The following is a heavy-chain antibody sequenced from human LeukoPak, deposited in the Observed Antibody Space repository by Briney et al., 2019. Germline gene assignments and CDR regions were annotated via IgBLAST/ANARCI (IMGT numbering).Heavy chain of an antibody. D-gene: IGHD3-22*01. CDR3: ARGEYDSSAYWGYYFEN. V-gene: IGHV4-61*02. CDR1: GVSISSGSYY. Sequence: SETLSLTCTVSGVSISSGSYYWGWVRQPAGKGLEWIGRIYSSGSTNYSPSFKSRATISVDTSKNQFSLSLSSVTAADTAVYYCARGEYDSSAYWGYYFENWGQGTLVTVSS. CDR2: IYSSGST. J-gene: IGHJ4*02.